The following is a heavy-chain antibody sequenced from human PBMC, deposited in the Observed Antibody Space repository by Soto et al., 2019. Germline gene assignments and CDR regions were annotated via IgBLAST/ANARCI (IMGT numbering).Heavy chain of an antibody. CDR3: ARDMEELRFLEWLLSPDYYYGMDV. CDR1: CYTFTSYG. J-gene: IGHJ6*02. CDR2: ISAYNGNT. V-gene: IGHV1-18*04. Sequence: ASVKVSCKASCYTFTSYGISWVRQAPGQGLEWMGWISAYNGNTNYAQKLQGRVTMTTDTSTSTAYMELRSLRSDDTAVYYCARDMEELRFLEWLLSPDYYYGMDVWGQGTTVTVSS. D-gene: IGHD3-3*01.